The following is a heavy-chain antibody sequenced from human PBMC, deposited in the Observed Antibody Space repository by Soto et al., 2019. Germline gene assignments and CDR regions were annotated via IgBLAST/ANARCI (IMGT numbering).Heavy chain of an antibody. J-gene: IGHJ4*02. Sequence: HPGGSLRLSCAASGFTFSIYWMHWVRQTPGKELMWVSRINVDGTTTTYADSVEGRFTISRDNAKNTLYLQMNSLRADDTAVYFCARDLTGLVFDYWGQGTPVTVSS. CDR3: ARDLTGLVFDY. D-gene: IGHD3-16*01. CDR1: GFTFSIYW. CDR2: INVDGTTT. V-gene: IGHV3-74*01.